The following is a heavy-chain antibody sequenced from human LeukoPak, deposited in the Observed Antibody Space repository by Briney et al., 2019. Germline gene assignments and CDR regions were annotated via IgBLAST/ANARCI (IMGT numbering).Heavy chain of an antibody. Sequence: GGSLRLSCAASGFTFDDYGMSCVRQAPRKGLEWDSGINWNGGSTGYADSVKGRFTISRDNAKNSLYLQMNSLRAEDTALYYCARKKQLNYYYYYMDVWGKWTTVTVSS. J-gene: IGHJ6*03. D-gene: IGHD1-1*01. V-gene: IGHV3-20*04. CDR1: GFTFDDYG. CDR3: ARKKQLNYYYYYMDV. CDR2: INWNGGST.